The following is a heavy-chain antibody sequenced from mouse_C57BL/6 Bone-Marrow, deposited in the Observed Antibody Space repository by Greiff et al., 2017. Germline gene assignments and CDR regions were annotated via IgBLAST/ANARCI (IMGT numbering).Heavy chain of an antibody. CDR1: GYTFTSYG. V-gene: IGHV1-81*01. CDR3: ARRRIVLGGFAY. CDR2: IYPRSGNT. Sequence: VKVVESGAELARPGASVKLSCKASGYTFTSYGISWVKQRTGQGLEWIGEIYPRSGNTYYNEKFKGKATLTADKSSSTAYMGLRSLTSEDSAVYFCARRRIVLGGFAYRRQWALVTVSA. D-gene: IGHD2-5*01. J-gene: IGHJ3*01.